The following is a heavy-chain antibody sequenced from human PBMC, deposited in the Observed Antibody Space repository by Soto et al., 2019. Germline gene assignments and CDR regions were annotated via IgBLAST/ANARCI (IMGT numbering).Heavy chain of an antibody. CDR1: GYSFTSYW. Sequence: PGQPLKVSCRVSGYSFTSYWIGRVRQMHGKGLEWMGIIYPGDSDTRYSPSFQGQVTISADKSISTAYLQWSSLKASDTAMYYCARTSDYGDFGDIGYYYYLDVWGKGTTVTVSS. D-gene: IGHD4-17*01. CDR2: IYPGDSDT. J-gene: IGHJ6*03. CDR3: ARTSDYGDFGDIGYYYYLDV. V-gene: IGHV5-51*01.